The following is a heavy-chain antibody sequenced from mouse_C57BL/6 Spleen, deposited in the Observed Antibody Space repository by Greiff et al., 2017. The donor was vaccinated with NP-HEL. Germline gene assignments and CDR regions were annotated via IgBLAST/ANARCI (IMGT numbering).Heavy chain of an antibody. V-gene: IGHV1-64*01. J-gene: IGHJ1*03. CDR1: GYTFTSYW. Sequence: QVQLKQPGAELVKPGASVKLSCKASGYTFTSYWMHWVKQRPGQGLEWIGMIHPNSGSTNYNEKFKSKATLTVDKSSSTAYMQLSSLTSEDSAVYYCAREGYYGSSVSSYWYFDVWGTGTTVTVSS. CDR3: AREGYYGSSVSSYWYFDV. D-gene: IGHD1-1*01. CDR2: IHPNSGST.